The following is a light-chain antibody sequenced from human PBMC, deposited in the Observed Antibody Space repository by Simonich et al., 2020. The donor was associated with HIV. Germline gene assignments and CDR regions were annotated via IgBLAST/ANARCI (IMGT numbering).Light chain of an antibody. CDR3: SSYTSSSTLV. CDR1: SSDVGGYTY. Sequence: QSALTQPASVSGSPGQSITISCTGSSSDVGGYTYVSWYQQHPGKAPKLMIYDVNKRPSGVSNRFPGSKSGNTASLTISGLQAEDEADYYCSSYTSSSTLVFGGGTKLTVL. J-gene: IGLJ3*02. V-gene: IGLV2-14*01. CDR2: DVN.